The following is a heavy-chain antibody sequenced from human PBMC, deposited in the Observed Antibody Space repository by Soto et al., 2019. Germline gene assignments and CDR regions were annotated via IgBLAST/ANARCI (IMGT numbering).Heavy chain of an antibody. V-gene: IGHV1-18*01. CDR2: ISPFNGNT. CDR3: ATRSPAFDY. CDR1: GYPFTHYG. D-gene: IGHD3-3*02. Sequence: GASVKVSCKSSGYPFTHYGITWVRQAPGQGLEWMGWISPFNGNTNYGQTFQGRVTMTTDTSTSTAYMGLRSLRSDDTAVYYCATRSPAFDYRAQRTPVTGSS. J-gene: IGHJ4*02.